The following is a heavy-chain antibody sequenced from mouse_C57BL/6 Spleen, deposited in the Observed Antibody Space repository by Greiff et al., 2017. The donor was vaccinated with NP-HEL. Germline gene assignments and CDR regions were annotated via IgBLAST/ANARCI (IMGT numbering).Heavy chain of an antibody. CDR2: IDPSDSYT. CDR1: GYTFTSYW. CDR3: ARGAPYYGSSYENYFDY. Sequence: QVQLQQPGAELVKPGASVKLSCKASGYTFTSYWMQWVKQRPGQGLEWIGEIDPSDSYTNYNQKFKGKATLTVDTSSSTAYMQLSSLTSEDSAVYYCARGAPYYGSSYENYFDYWGQGTTLTVSS. J-gene: IGHJ2*01. D-gene: IGHD1-1*01. V-gene: IGHV1-50*01.